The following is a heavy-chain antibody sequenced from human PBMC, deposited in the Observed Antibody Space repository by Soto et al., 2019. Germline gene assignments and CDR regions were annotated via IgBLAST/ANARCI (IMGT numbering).Heavy chain of an antibody. D-gene: IGHD2-15*01. CDR1: GFTFSSYA. CDR2: ISYDGSNK. J-gene: IGHJ4*02. CDR3: ARDPGGTDFAEWTYSVDY. Sequence: QVQLVESGGGVVQPGRSLRLSCAASGFTFSSYAMHWVRQAPGKGLEWVAVISYDGSNKYYADSVKGRFTISGDNSKNTLYLQMNSLRAEDTAVYYCARDPGGTDFAEWTYSVDYWGQGTLVTVSS. V-gene: IGHV3-30-3*01.